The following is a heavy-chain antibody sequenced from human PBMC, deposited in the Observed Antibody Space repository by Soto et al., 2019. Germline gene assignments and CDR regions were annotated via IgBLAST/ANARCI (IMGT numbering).Heavy chain of an antibody. CDR2: ISAYNGNT. Sequence: QVQLVQSGAEVKKPGASVKVSYKSSSYTFTSYGISWVRQAPGQGLEWMGWISAYNGNTKYAQKLQGRVTMTTDTSTSTVYMELRSLRSDDTAVYYCARDQSYGGAFDYWGQGTLVTVSS. D-gene: IGHD2-21*01. CDR1: SYTFTSYG. J-gene: IGHJ4*02. CDR3: ARDQSYGGAFDY. V-gene: IGHV1-18*01.